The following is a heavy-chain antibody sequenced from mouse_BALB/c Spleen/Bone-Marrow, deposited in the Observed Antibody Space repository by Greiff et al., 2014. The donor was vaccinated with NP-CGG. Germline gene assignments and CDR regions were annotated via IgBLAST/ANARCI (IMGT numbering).Heavy chain of an antibody. J-gene: IGHJ3*01. CDR3: TRCYYGYDGVSWFAY. V-gene: IGHV1S22*01. CDR1: GYTFTSYW. D-gene: IGHD2-2*01. CDR2: IYPGSGST. Sequence: LQQSGSELVRPGASVKLSCKASGYTFTSYWMHWVKQRRGQGLEWIGNIYPGSGSTNYDEKFKSKGTLTVDTSSSTAYMHLSSLTSGDSAVYYCTRCYYGYDGVSWFAYWGQGTLVTVSA.